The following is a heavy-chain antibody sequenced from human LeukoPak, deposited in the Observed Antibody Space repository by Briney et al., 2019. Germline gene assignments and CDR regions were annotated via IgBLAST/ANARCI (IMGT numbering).Heavy chain of an antibody. J-gene: IGHJ5*02. CDR3: ARGGSSSWHGGSARGYSYGSPSFDP. CDR2: IYYSGST. D-gene: IGHD5-18*01. Sequence: SETLSLTCTVSGGSTSSYYWSWIRQPPGKGLEWIGYIYYSGSTNYNPPLKSRVTISVDTSKHQFSLNLNSVTASDTAGSYCARGGSSSWHGGSARGYSYGSPSFDPWGQGTLVTVSS. CDR1: GGSTSSYY. V-gene: IGHV4-59*01.